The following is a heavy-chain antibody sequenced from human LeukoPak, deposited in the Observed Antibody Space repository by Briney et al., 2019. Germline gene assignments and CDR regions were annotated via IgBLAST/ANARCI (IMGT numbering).Heavy chain of an antibody. J-gene: IGHJ4*02. Sequence: PGGSLRLSCATSGFIFSTYGMYWVRQAPGKGLEWVAFIRHDGSIKNYADSVKGRSTISRDNSKNTLYLQTNSLRAEDTAVYYCAKDSLADIDYWGQGTLVTVSS. CDR3: AKDSLADIDY. D-gene: IGHD3-16*01. CDR2: IRHDGSIK. CDR1: GFIFSTYG. V-gene: IGHV3-30*02.